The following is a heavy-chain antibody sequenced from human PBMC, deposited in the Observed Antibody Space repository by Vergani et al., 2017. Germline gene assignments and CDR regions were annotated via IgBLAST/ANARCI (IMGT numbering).Heavy chain of an antibody. CDR3: ARDWGPWDIVVVGNY. Sequence: QVSLVESGGGVVQPGRSLTLTCSASGFGFKNFAMHWVRQAPGKGLEWVATISKDGTHDYYEPSVRGRFAVSRDNFKNTMYLQMDRLTTDDTAVYYCARDWGPWDIVVVGNYWGQGTLVTVSS. D-gene: IGHD2-2*01. CDR2: ISKDGTHD. CDR1: GFGFKNFA. J-gene: IGHJ4*02. V-gene: IGHV3-30*03.